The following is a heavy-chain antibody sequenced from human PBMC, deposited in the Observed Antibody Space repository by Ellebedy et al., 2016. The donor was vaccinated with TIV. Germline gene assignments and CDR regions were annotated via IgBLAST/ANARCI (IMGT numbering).Heavy chain of an antibody. V-gene: IGHV1-46*01. D-gene: IGHD1-26*01. CDR1: GYTFSSYY. CDR3: ARGDNTFYAYSGSSDFDY. J-gene: IGHJ4*02. CDR2: INPSGGST. Sequence: AASVKVSCKASGYTFSSYYMHCVRQPPGQGLEWMGVINPSGGSTSYAQKLQGRVTMTRDTSTSTVYMELSSLRSEDTAVYYCARGDNTFYAYSGSSDFDYWGQGTLVTVSS.